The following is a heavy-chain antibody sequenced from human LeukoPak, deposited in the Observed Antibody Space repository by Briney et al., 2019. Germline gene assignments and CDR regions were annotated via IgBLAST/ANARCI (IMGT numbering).Heavy chain of an antibody. CDR1: GYTFTGYY. CDR2: INPKSGGA. Sequence: ASVKVSCKASGYTFTGYYMHWVRQAPGQGLEWMGWINPKSGGAKYEQKFQGRVTMTRDTSISTAYMELSRLRSDDTAVYYCARDLMQWLLPGSPIDAFDIWGQGTMVTVSS. D-gene: IGHD6-19*01. CDR3: ARDLMQWLLPGSPIDAFDI. J-gene: IGHJ3*02. V-gene: IGHV1-2*02.